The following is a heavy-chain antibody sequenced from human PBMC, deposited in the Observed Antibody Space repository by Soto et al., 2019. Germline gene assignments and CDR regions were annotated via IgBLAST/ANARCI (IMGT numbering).Heavy chain of an antibody. CDR3: ARDSYYDSSGCDTDYYGIDV. D-gene: IGHD3-22*01. CDR2: IIPIFGTA. J-gene: IGHJ6*02. V-gene: IGHV1-69*13. Sequence: ASVKVSCKASGGTFSSYAISWVRQAPGQGLEWMGGIIPIFGTANYAQKFQGRVTITADESTSTAYMELSSLRSEDTAVYYCARDSYYDSSGCDTDYYGIDVWGQGTTVTGSS. CDR1: GGTFSSYA.